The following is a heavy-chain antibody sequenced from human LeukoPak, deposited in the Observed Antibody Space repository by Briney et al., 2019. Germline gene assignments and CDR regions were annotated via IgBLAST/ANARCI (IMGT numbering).Heavy chain of an antibody. CDR2: IIPIFGTA. J-gene: IGHJ4*02. D-gene: IGHD5-24*01. Sequence: ASVKVSCKASGGTFSSYAISWVRQAPGQGLEWMGRIIPIFGTANYAQKLQGRVTITTDESTSTAYMELSSLRSEDTAVYYCARDWEMGYFDYWGQGTLVTVSS. V-gene: IGHV1-69*05. CDR3: ARDWEMGYFDY. CDR1: GGTFSSYA.